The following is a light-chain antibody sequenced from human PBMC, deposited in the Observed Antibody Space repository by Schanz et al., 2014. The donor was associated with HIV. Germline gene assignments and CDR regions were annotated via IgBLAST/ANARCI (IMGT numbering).Light chain of an antibody. CDR3: CSYGGSSVV. Sequence: QSALTQPASVSGSPGQSITISCTGTSSDVGGYNYVSWYQQHPGKAPKLMIYEVSKRPSGVPDRFSGSKSDNTASLTISGLQAEDEGKYYCCSYGGSSVVFGGGTQLTVL. CDR1: SSDVGGYNY. CDR2: EVS. J-gene: IGLJ2*01. V-gene: IGLV2-14*01.